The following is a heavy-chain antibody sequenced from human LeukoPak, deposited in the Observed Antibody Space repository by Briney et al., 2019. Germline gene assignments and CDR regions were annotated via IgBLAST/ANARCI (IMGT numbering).Heavy chain of an antibody. V-gene: IGHV3-21*01. CDR2: ISTSSNYI. D-gene: IGHD3-22*01. CDR3: ASFYDSSGYPSED. Sequence: GGSLRLSCAVSGFSFSSYSMNWVRQAPGKGLEWVSFISTSSNYIYYADSVKGRFTISRDNAKDSLYLQMNSLRAEDTAVYYCASFYDSSGYPSEDWGQGTLVTVSS. CDR1: GFSFSSYS. J-gene: IGHJ4*02.